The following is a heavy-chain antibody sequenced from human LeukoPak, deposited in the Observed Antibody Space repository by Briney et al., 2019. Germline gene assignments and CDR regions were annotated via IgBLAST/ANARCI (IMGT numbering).Heavy chain of an antibody. CDR3: ARDRDSSGYYYYFDY. CDR2: ISAYNGNT. V-gene: IGHV1-18*01. CDR1: GYTFTSYG. Sequence: SSVKVSCKASGYTFTSYGISWVRQAPGQGLEWMGWISAYNGNTNYAQKLQGRGTMTTTTSTRTAYMELRSLRSDATAVYYRARDRDSSGYYYYFDYWGQGTLVTVSS. J-gene: IGHJ4*02. D-gene: IGHD3-22*01.